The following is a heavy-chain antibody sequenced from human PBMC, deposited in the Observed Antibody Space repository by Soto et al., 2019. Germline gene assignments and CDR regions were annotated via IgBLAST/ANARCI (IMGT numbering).Heavy chain of an antibody. CDR3: ARYMYSSDCFVKWFEP. J-gene: IGHJ5*02. CDR2: ISHDGINK. V-gene: IGHV3-30-3*01. D-gene: IGHD6-19*01. Sequence: QVRLVESGGGVVQPGRSLRLSCTASGFSFSSYAMYWFRQPPGKGLEWVAVISHDGINKHYADSVKGRVTVSRDNSNHSLDLQLNSLRGEDTAMYYCARYMYSSDCFVKWFEPWGQGTLVTVSS. CDR1: GFSFSSYA.